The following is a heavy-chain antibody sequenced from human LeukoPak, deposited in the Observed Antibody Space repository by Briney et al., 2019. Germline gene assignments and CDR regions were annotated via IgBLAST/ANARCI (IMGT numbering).Heavy chain of an antibody. CDR3: AREQSHGYNSRALDY. CDR1: GGSISSYY. J-gene: IGHJ4*02. D-gene: IGHD5-24*01. Sequence: SGTLSLTCTVSGGSISSYYWSWIRQPPGKGLEWIGYINHSGSTYYNPSLKSRVTISVDTSKNQFSLKLSSVTAADTAVYYCAREQSHGYNSRALDYWGQGTLVTVSS. V-gene: IGHV4-59*01. CDR2: INHSGST.